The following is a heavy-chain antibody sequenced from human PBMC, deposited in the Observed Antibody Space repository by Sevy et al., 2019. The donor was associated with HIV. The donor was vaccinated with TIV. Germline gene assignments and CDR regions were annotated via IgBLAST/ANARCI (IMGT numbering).Heavy chain of an antibody. Sequence: ASVKVSCKAFGYTYTSYTISWVRRAPGQGLEWMGWINTYNGNTNRAHKVQGRVTLTTDTTSTAYLELRSLRYDDTAVYYCARDTREKSFDYWGQGTVVTVSS. CDR1: GYTYTSYT. J-gene: IGHJ4*02. V-gene: IGHV1-18*01. CDR3: ARDTREKSFDY. CDR2: INTYNGNT.